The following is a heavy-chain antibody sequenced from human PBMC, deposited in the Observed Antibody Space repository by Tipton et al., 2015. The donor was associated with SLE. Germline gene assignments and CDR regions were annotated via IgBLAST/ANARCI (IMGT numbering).Heavy chain of an antibody. Sequence: SLRLSCEASGFTFDDHGMSWVRQAPGKGLEWVSGINWNAGITSYADSVKGRFTISRDNAKNLLFLQLKSLRAEDTAVYYCARGSVYHDIPYMDVWGKGTTVTVSS. V-gene: IGHV3-20*04. CDR3: ARGSVYHDIPYMDV. J-gene: IGHJ6*03. D-gene: IGHD3-9*01. CDR2: INWNAGIT. CDR1: GFTFDDHG.